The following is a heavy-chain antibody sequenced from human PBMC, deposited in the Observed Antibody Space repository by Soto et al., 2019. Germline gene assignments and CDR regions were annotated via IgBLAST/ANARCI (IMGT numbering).Heavy chain of an antibody. CDR3: ARPNHYYGMDV. J-gene: IGHJ6*02. Sequence: QVQLVESGGGVVQPGRSLRLSCAASGFTFRSYAMHWVRQAPGKGLEWVAVISYDGSNKYYADSVKGRFTISRDNSKNTLYLQMNSLRAEDTAVYYCARPNHYYGMDVWGQGTTVTVSS. CDR1: GFTFRSYA. V-gene: IGHV3-30-3*01. CDR2: ISYDGSNK.